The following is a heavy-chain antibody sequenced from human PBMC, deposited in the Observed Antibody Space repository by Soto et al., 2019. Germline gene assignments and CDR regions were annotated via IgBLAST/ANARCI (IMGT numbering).Heavy chain of an antibody. J-gene: IGHJ4*02. CDR1: GGSISSYY. CDR3: ASFTGDYYDSSFDY. Sequence: PSETLSLTCTVSGGSISSYYWSWIRQPPGKGLEWIGYIYYSGSTNYNPSLKSRVTISVDTSKNQFSLKLSSVTAADTAVYYCASFTGDYYDSSFDYWGQGTLVTVSS. D-gene: IGHD3-22*01. CDR2: IYYSGST. V-gene: IGHV4-59*08.